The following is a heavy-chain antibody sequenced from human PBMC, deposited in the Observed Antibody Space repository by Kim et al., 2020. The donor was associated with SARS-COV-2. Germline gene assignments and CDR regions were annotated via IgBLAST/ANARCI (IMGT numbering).Heavy chain of an antibody. D-gene: IGHD6-19*01. CDR3: ARDRGSSGSNDY. V-gene: IGHV1-2*02. J-gene: IGHJ4*02. Sequence: NYAQKFQGRVTMTRDTSISTAYMELSRLRSDDTAVYYCARDRGSSGSNDYWGQGTLVTVSS.